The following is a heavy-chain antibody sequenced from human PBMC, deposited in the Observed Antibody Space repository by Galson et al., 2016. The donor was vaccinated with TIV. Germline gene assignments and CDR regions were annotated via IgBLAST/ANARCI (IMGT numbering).Heavy chain of an antibody. CDR3: ARDAPYSSSWSIDY. D-gene: IGHD6-13*01. CDR2: ISGYDTNT. V-gene: IGHV1-18*01. Sequence: ISWVRQAPGQGLEWMGWISGYDTNTEYVQKLQDRVTMTKDTSTSTAYMELRSLRYDDTAVYYCARDAPYSSSWSIDYWGQGSLVTVSS. J-gene: IGHJ4*02.